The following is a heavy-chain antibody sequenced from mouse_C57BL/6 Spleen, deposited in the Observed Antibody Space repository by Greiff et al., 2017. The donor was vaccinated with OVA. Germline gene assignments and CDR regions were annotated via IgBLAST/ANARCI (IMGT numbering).Heavy chain of an antibody. CDR2: IDPSDSYT. CDR1: GYTFTSYR. Sequence: QVQLQQPGAELVKPGASVKLSCKASGYTFTSYRMQWVKQRPGQGLEWIGEIDPSDSYTNYNQKFKGKATLTVDTSSSPAYMQLSSLSSEDSAVYYWARSTTVVATGDYWGKGTTLTVSS. J-gene: IGHJ2*01. D-gene: IGHD1-1*01. V-gene: IGHV1-50*01. CDR3: ARSTTVVATGDY.